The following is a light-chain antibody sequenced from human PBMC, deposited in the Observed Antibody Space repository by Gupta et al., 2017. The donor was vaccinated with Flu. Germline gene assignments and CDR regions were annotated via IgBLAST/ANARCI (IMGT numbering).Light chain of an antibody. J-gene: IGLJ2*01. CDR3: PVWDGASSGAV. CDR2: ANS. V-gene: IGLV1-44*01. CDR1: SIGSTT. Sequence: SIGSTTVDWYQQIPGLAPRLLIFANSHRPAGVPERFSGSKSGTSATLAISGLQPEDEGDYYCPVWDGASSGAVFGGGTKLVVL.